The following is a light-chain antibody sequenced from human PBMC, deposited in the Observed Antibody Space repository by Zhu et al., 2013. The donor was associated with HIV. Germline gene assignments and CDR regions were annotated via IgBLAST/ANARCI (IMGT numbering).Light chain of an antibody. J-gene: IGKJ4*01. CDR1: QSVTSSY. Sequence: ETVLTQSPGTLSLSPGERATLSCRASQSVTSSYLAWYQQKPGQAPRLLIYDASSRATGISDRFRGSGSGRDFTLKINRVEADDAGVYYCMQGLQTPLIFGGGTRLEI. V-gene: IGKV3-20*01. CDR2: DAS. CDR3: MQGLQTPLI.